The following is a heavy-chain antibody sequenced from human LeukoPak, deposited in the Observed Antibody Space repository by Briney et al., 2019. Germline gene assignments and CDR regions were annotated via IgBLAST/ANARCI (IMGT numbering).Heavy chain of an antibody. CDR2: ISSSSSYI. CDR3: AREGGQYNWNDWFDP. V-gene: IGHV3-21*01. D-gene: IGHD1-1*01. CDR1: GFTFSSYS. J-gene: IGHJ5*02. Sequence: RGSLRLSCAASGFTFSSYSMNWVRQAPGKGLEWVSSISSSSSYIYYADSVKGRFTISRDNAKNSLYLRMNSLRAEDTAVYYCAREGGQYNWNDWFDPWGQGTLVTVSS.